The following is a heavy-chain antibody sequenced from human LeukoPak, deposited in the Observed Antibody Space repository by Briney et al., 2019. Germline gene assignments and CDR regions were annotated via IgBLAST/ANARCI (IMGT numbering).Heavy chain of an antibody. J-gene: IGHJ4*02. Sequence: SETLSLTCTVSGGSISSYYWTWVRQPAGKGLEWIGRIYTSGSTNYSPSLKSRVTMSVDTSKNEFSLKLNAVTAADTAVYYCAKDEGSSRFWPIDYWGQGTLVTVSS. CDR2: IYTSGST. CDR1: GGSISSYY. V-gene: IGHV4-4*07. CDR3: AKDEGSSRFWPIDY. D-gene: IGHD6-13*01.